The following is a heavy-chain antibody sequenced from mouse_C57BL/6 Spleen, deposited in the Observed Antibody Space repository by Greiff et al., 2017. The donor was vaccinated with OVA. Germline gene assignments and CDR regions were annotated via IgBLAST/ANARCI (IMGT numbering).Heavy chain of an antibody. CDR2: IDPSDSYT. D-gene: IGHD4-1*01. J-gene: IGHJ2*01. V-gene: IGHV1-69*01. CDR3: ARRNWDGGYYFDY. CDR1: GYTFTSYW. Sequence: VQLQQSGAELVMPGASVKLSCKASGYTFTSYWMHWVKQRPGQGLEWIGEIDPSDSYTNYNQKFKGKSTLTVDKSSSTAYMQLSSLTSEDSAVYYCARRNWDGGYYFDYWGQGTTLTVSS.